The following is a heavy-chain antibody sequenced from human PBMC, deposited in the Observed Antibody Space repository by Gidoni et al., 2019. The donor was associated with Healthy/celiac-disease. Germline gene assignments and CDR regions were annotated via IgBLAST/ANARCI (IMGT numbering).Heavy chain of an antibody. J-gene: IGHJ4*02. Sequence: QVQLVESGGGLVKPGGSLRLSCAASGFTFSDYYMSWIRQAPGKGLEWVSYMSSSGSTIYYADSVKGRFTISRDNAKNSLYLQMNSLRAEDTAVYYCARPYCSGGSCYSGLAYYFDYWGQGTLVTVSS. CDR1: GFTFSDYY. V-gene: IGHV3-11*01. D-gene: IGHD2-15*01. CDR3: ARPYCSGGSCYSGLAYYFDY. CDR2: MSSSGSTI.